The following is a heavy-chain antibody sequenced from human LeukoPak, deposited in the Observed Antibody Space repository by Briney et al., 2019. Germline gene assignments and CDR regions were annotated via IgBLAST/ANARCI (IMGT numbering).Heavy chain of an antibody. D-gene: IGHD6-25*01. Sequence: GGSLRLSCAASGFTFSSYSMNWVRQAPGKGLEWVSSISGSSSYIYYADSVKGRFTISRDNAKNSLYLQMNSLRAEDTAVYYCARVGSHQGYWGQGTLVTVSS. CDR1: GFTFSSYS. J-gene: IGHJ4*02. V-gene: IGHV3-21*01. CDR2: ISGSSSYI. CDR3: ARVGSHQGY.